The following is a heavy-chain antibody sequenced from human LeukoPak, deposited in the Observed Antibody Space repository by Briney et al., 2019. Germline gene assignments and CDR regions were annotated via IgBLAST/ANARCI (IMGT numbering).Heavy chain of an antibody. J-gene: IGHJ5*02. Sequence: SETLSLTCTVSGGSISSYYWSWIRQPPGKGLEWIGYIYYSGSTNYNPSLKSRVTISVDTSKNQFSLKLSSVTAADTAVYYCARLCGGGSCLGQGWFDPWGQGTLVTVSS. CDR3: ARLCGGGSCLGQGWFDP. D-gene: IGHD2-15*01. CDR2: IYYSGST. V-gene: IGHV4-59*08. CDR1: GGSISSYY.